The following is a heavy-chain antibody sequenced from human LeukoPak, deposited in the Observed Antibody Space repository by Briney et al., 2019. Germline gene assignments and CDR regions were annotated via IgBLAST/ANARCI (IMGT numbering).Heavy chain of an antibody. CDR2: ISGSGGST. CDR1: GFTFSSYA. V-gene: IGHV3-23*01. CDR3: AKNGGYSYGSLLDY. J-gene: IGHJ4*02. Sequence: GGSLRLSCAASGFTFSSYAMSWVRQAPGKGLEWVSAISGSGGSTYYADSVKGRFTISRDNSKNTLYLQMNSLRAEDTAVYYCAKNGGYSYGSLLDYWGRGTLVTVSS. D-gene: IGHD5-18*01.